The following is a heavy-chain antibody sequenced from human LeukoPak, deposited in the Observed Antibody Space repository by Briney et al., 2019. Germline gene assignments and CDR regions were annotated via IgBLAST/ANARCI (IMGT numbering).Heavy chain of an antibody. CDR2: ISGRGGST. Sequence: PGGSLRLSCAAFGLTFSSYAMSWVRQAPRKGLEHDSAISGRGGSTYYADSVKGRFTISRDNSKNTLYLQMNSLRAEDTAVYYCAKDGMIVSGAFDIWGQGTMVTVSS. CDR3: AKDGMIVSGAFDI. J-gene: IGHJ3*02. V-gene: IGHV3-23*01. D-gene: IGHD3-22*01. CDR1: GLTFSSYA.